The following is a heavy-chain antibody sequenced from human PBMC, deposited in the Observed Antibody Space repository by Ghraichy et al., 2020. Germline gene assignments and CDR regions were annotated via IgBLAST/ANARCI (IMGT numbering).Heavy chain of an antibody. Sequence: SQTLSLTCALSGDSLSSSSTARYCVRPSPSRNLEWLVRTYSTSKWSNDYAVSVKSRTTINPDTTSNQFSLQLNFVIPEDTTVYYCARGRMHSGFDYWGQGTLVTVSP. D-gene: IGHD1-26*01. CDR2: TYSTSKWSN. V-gene: IGHV6-1*01. CDR3: ARGRMHSGFDY. CDR1: GDSLSSSSTA. J-gene: IGHJ4*02.